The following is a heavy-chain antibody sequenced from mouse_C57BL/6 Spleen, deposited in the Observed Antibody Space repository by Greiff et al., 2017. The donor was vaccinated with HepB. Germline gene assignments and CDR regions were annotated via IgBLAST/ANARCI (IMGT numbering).Heavy chain of an antibody. CDR3: TRGREIYYYGCTFAY. Sequence: VQLVESGAELVRPGASVTLSCKASGYTFTDYEMHWVKQTPVHGLEWIGAIDPETGGTAYNQKFKGKAILTADKSASTAYMELRSLTSEDSAVYYCTRGREIYYYGCTFAYWGQGTLVTVSA. CDR1: GYTFTDYE. V-gene: IGHV1-15*01. J-gene: IGHJ3*01. D-gene: IGHD1-1*01. CDR2: IDPETGGT.